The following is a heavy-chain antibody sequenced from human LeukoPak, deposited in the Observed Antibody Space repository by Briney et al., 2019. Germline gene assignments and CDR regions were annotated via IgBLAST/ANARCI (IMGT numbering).Heavy chain of an antibody. Sequence: GGSLRLSCAASGFTFSSYAMSWVRQAPGKGLEWVSGISGSCGTTYYADSVKGRFTISRDNSKNALYLQMNSLRAEDTAVYYCARDYVWGSPDYWGQGTLVTVSS. J-gene: IGHJ4*02. CDR2: ISGSCGTT. CDR1: GFTFSSYA. V-gene: IGHV3-23*01. D-gene: IGHD3-16*01. CDR3: ARDYVWGSPDY.